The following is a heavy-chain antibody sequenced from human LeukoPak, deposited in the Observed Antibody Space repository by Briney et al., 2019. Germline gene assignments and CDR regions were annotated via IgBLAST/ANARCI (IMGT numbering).Heavy chain of an antibody. J-gene: IGHJ4*02. CDR2: VSGNGGGT. V-gene: IGHV3-23*01. CDR3: AKHLTSVTANFEY. D-gene: IGHD4-17*01. Sequence: GGSLRLSCAASGFTFSSYSMNWVRQAPGKGLEWVSSVSGNGGGTYYADSVKGHSTISRDNSKNTLYLQMNSLRAEDTAVYYCAKHLTSVTANFEYWGQGTLVTISS. CDR1: GFTFSSYS.